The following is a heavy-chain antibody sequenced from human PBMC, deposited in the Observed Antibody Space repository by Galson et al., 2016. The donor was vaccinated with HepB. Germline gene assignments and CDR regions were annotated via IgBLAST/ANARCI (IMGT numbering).Heavy chain of an antibody. D-gene: IGHD3-22*01. CDR3: VKDPRPCDSRGYYYEH. CDR1: GFAFSSYG. V-gene: IGHV3-30*18. Sequence: SLRLSCAASGFAFSSYGMHWVRQAPGKGLEWVAAISYDGNNKYYADSVKGRFTISRDNSKNTLYLQMNSLRAEDTAVCYCVKDPRPCDSRGYYYEHWGQGTLVTVSS. J-gene: IGHJ4*02. CDR2: ISYDGNNK.